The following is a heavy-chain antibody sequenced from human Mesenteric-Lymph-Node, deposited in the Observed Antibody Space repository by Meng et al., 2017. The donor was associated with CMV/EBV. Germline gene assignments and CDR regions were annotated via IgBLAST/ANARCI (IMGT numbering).Heavy chain of an antibody. Sequence: AVYGVSVSGYYWSWSRQPPGKGLEWMGEINHSGSTNYNPSLKSRVTISVATDKNQFSLKLSSVTAADTAVYYCARGSRITMVRGVIDWGQGTLVTVSS. J-gene: IGHJ4*02. D-gene: IGHD3-10*01. CDR1: GVSVSGYY. CDR2: INHSGST. V-gene: IGHV4-34*01. CDR3: ARGSRITMVRGVID.